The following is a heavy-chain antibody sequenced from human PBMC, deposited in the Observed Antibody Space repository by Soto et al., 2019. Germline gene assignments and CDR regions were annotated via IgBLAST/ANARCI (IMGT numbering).Heavy chain of an antibody. V-gene: IGHV3-23*01. J-gene: IGHJ4*02. D-gene: IGHD1-26*01. Sequence: EVQMLQTGGGLVQTGGSLRLSCSASGFTFSGYAMSWVRRGPGRGLEWVSAISSSGDTTYYADSVKGRFTISRDNSKNTLFLQMNSLRADDTAVYYCAKDLRGDDCGRAYWGQGALVTVSS. CDR2: ISSSGDTT. CDR1: GFTFSGYA. CDR3: AKDLRGDDCGRAY.